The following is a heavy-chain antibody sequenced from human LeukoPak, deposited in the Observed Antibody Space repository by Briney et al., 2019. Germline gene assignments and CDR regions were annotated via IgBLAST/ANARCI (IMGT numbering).Heavy chain of an antibody. CDR1: GGSIGTYY. CDR3: ARAVGGDGSGSL. CDR2: INYTGST. D-gene: IGHD3-10*01. V-gene: IGHV4-59*01. J-gene: IGHJ4*02. Sequence: SETLSLTCTASGGSIGTYYWSWIRQPPGKGLEWIGYINYTGSTNYNASLKSRVTISLDTSKNQFSLKLTSVTAAETAVYYCARAVGGDGSGSLWGPGTLVTVSS.